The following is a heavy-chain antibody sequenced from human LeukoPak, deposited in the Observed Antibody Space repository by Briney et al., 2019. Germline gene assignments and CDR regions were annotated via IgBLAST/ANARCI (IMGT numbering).Heavy chain of an antibody. CDR1: GFTFSSYW. CDR2: INSDGSST. D-gene: IGHD3-10*01. CDR3: ASLYGSGSYSNYYYYYGMDV. Sequence: PGGSLRLFCAASGFTFSSYWMHWVRQAPGKGLVWVSRINSDGSSTSYADSVKGRFTTSRDNAKNTLYLQMNSLRAEGTAVYHCASLYGSGSYSNYYYYYGMDVWGKGTTVTASS. J-gene: IGHJ6*04. V-gene: IGHV3-74*01.